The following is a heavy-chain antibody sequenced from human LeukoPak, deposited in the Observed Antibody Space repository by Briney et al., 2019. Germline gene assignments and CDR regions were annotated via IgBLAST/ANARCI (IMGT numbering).Heavy chain of an antibody. J-gene: IGHJ4*02. Sequence: ASVKVSCKASGGTFSSYAISWVRQAPGQGLEWMGGIIPIFGTANYAQKFQGRVTMTRDTSTSTVYMELSSLRSEDTAVYYCARGHPRIPANQQYCSSTSCPRQPDYWGQGTLVTVSS. CDR2: IIPIFGTA. CDR1: GGTFSSYA. D-gene: IGHD2-2*01. CDR3: ARGHPRIPANQQYCSSTSCPRQPDY. V-gene: IGHV1-69*05.